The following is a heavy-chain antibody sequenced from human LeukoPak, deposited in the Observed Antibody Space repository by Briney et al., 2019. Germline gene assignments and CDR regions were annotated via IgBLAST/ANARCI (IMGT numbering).Heavy chain of an antibody. CDR2: MNPNSGNT. CDR3: ARGVLWFGESNYYYYYMDV. CDR1: GYTFTGYY. V-gene: IGHV1-8*02. J-gene: IGHJ6*03. Sequence: ASVKVSCKASGYTFTGYYMHWVRQAPGQGLEWMGWMNPNSGNTGYAQKFQGRVTMTRNTSISTAYMELSSLRSEDTAVYYCARGVLWFGESNYYYYYMDVWGKGTTVTISS. D-gene: IGHD3-10*01.